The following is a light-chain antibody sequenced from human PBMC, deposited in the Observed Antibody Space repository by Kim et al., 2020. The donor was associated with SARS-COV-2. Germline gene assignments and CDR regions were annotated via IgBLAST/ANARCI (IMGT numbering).Light chain of an antibody. CDR1: QSVSHY. CDR3: QQRNNCPPT. Sequence: DIVLTQSPATLSLSPGETATLSCRASQSVSHYLTWYQQKPGQPPRLLIYDTSNRVTGIPARFSGIGSGTDFTLTISSLEPEDFAVYYCQQRNNCPPTFGQGTRLEIK. V-gene: IGKV3-11*01. J-gene: IGKJ5*01. CDR2: DTS.